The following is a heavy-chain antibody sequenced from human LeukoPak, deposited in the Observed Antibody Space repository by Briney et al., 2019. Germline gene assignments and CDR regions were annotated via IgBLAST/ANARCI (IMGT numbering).Heavy chain of an antibody. CDR3: ARPTGNAFDI. V-gene: IGHV3-48*03. D-gene: IGHD1-1*01. CDR2: ISSTGGTI. Sequence: GGSLRLSCAASGFIFSSYEMNWVRQAPGKGLEWVSYISSTGGTIYYADSVKGRFTISRDNAKNSLYLQMNSLRAEDTAVYYCARPTGNAFDIWGQGTMVTVSS. J-gene: IGHJ3*02. CDR1: GFIFSSYE.